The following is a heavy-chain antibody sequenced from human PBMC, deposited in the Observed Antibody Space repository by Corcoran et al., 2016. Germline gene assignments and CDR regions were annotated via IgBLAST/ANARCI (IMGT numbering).Heavy chain of an antibody. CDR3: AGQYYYDSSGNAPCFDY. CDR2: IYYSGST. V-gene: IGHV4-39*01. J-gene: IGHJ4*02. D-gene: IGHD3-22*01. CDR1: GGSISSSSYY. Sequence: QLQLQESGPGLVKPSETLSLTCTVSGGSISSSSYYWGWIRQPPGKGLEWIGSIYYSGSTYYHPSLTSRVTISVDTSKNQFSLKLSSVTAADTAGDDCAGQYYYDSSGNAPCFDYWGQGTLVTVSS.